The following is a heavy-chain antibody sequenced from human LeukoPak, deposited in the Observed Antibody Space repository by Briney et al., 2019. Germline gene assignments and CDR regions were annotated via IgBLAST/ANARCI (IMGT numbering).Heavy chain of an antibody. J-gene: IGHJ3*02. Sequence: SETLSLTCTVSVGSISSYYWIWIRQPAGKGLEWIGRIYTSGSTNYNPSLKRRVTISVDTSKNQFSLALSSVTGADTAVYYCARCQTDWDAFDIWGEGTMVTVSS. V-gene: IGHV4-4*07. D-gene: IGHD1-26*01. CDR2: IYTSGST. CDR3: ARCQTDWDAFDI. CDR1: VGSISSYY.